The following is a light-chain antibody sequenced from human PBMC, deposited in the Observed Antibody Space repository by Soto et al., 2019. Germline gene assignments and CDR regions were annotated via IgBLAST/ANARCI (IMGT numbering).Light chain of an antibody. CDR2: KVS. J-gene: IGKJ1*01. CDR1: QSLVNSDGNTY. V-gene: IGKV2-30*01. CDR3: MQGTHWPRT. Sequence: EVVMTQSPLSLPVTLGQPASISCRSSQSLVNSDGNTYLNWFQQRPGQSPRRLIYKVSNRDSGVPARVSGSGSCTDFTMQISRVEAEDVGVYYCMQGTHWPRTFGQGTKVEIK.